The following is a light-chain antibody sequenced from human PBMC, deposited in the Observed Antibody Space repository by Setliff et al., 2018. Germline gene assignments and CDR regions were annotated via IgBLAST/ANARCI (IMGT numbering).Light chain of an antibody. CDR1: SSDIGSTKY. J-gene: IGLJ3*02. Sequence: QSALTQPASVSGSPGQSITISCTGTSSDIGSTKYVSWYQQHPAKAPKLMIYEVSNRPSGVSNRFSGSKSGNTASLTISGLQAEDEADYYCSSYTTSTLWVFGGGTKVTVL. CDR3: SSYTTSTLWV. V-gene: IGLV2-14*01. CDR2: EVS.